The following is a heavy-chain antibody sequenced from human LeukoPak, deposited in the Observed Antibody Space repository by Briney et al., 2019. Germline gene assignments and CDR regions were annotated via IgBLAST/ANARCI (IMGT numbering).Heavy chain of an antibody. Sequence: GRSLTLSCAASGFTFDDYAMHWVRQAPGKGLEWVSGISWNSGSIGYADSVKGRFTISRDNAKNSLYLQMNSLRAEDTALYYCAKDNHRELGNYYYYYYMDVWGKGTTVTVSS. V-gene: IGHV3-9*01. D-gene: IGHD1-7*01. CDR2: ISWNSGSI. J-gene: IGHJ6*03. CDR3: AKDNHRELGNYYYYYYMDV. CDR1: GFTFDDYA.